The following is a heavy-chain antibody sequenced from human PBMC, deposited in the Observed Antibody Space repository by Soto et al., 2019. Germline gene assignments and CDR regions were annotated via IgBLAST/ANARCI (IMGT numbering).Heavy chain of an antibody. Sequence: QVQLVESGGGVVQPGRSLRLSCAASGFTFSYYAMHWVRQAPGKGLEWVAVISYDGNNKYYADSVKGRFTISRDNSKNTLYLQMHSLRAEDTAVYYCARDSSPTGYCSSTSCQTDWFDPWGQGTQVTVSS. V-gene: IGHV3-30-3*01. CDR1: GFTFSYYA. CDR2: ISYDGNNK. CDR3: ARDSSPTGYCSSTSCQTDWFDP. D-gene: IGHD2-2*01. J-gene: IGHJ5*02.